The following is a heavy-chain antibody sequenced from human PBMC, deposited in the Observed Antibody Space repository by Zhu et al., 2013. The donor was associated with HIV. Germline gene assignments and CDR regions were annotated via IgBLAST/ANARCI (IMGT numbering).Heavy chain of an antibody. D-gene: IGHD3-22*01. Sequence: QVQLVQSGAEVKKPGSSVKVSCKASGGTFSSYAISWVRQAPGQGLEWMGGIIPIFGTANYAQKFQGRVTITADESTSTAYMELSSLRSEDTAVYYCARLGLRMIVVVIPLGYYYYYMDVVGERDHGHRLL. CDR1: GGTFSSYA. CDR2: IIPIFGTA. CDR3: ARLGLRMIVVVIPLGYYYYYMDV. V-gene: IGHV1-69*01. J-gene: IGHJ6*03.